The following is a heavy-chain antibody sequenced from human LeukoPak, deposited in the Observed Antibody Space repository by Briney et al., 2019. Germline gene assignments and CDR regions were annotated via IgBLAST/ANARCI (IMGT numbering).Heavy chain of an antibody. Sequence: ATGQGREWMGWMNPSSGNTGFAQKFQGRVTMTRDPSISTAYMELSSLRSEDTAVYYCARSRGRLGWFDPWGQGTLVTVXS. CDR3: ARSRGRLGWFDP. V-gene: IGHV1-8*01. D-gene: IGHD3-10*01. CDR2: MNPSSGNT. J-gene: IGHJ5*02.